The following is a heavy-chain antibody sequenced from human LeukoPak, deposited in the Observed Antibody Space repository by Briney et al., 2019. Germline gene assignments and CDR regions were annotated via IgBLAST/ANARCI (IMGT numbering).Heavy chain of an antibody. Sequence: SETLSLTCAVYGGSFSGYYWTWIRQPPGKGLEWIGEMNHSGSANYNPSLKSRVTISVDTSKNQFSLKLSSVTAADTAVYYCARAPSRYYDILTGYYHHDYWGQGTLVTVSS. CDR3: ARAPSRYYDILTGYYHHDY. J-gene: IGHJ4*02. V-gene: IGHV4-34*01. D-gene: IGHD3-9*01. CDR2: MNHSGSA. CDR1: GGSFSGYY.